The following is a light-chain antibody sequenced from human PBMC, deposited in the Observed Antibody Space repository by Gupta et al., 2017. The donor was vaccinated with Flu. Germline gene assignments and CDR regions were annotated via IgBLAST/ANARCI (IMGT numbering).Light chain of an antibody. V-gene: IGKV1-5*03. J-gene: IGKJ1*01. CDR1: ENIHDW. CDR2: RAS. Sequence: PSTLSASVGDTVTIACRASENIHDWLAWFQQKPGKAPKPLIYRASRLESGVPSRFSGSGSGTEFSLTISGLQPDDIGTYYCQQDISDPWTFGQGTKVEIK. CDR3: QQDISDPWT.